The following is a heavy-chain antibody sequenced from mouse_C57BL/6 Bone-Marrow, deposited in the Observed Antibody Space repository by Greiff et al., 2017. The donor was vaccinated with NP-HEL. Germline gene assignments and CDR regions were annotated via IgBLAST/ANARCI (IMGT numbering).Heavy chain of an antibody. D-gene: IGHD1-1*01. J-gene: IGHJ1*03. V-gene: IGHV1-81*01. Sequence: QVQLQQSGAELARPGASVKLSCKASGYTFTSYGISWVKQRTGQGLEWIGEIYPRSGNTYYNEKFKGKATLTADKSSRTAYMELRRLTAEDSAVYFCARGGVVAHRDFDVWGTGTTVTVSS. CDR1: GYTFTSYG. CDR2: IYPRSGNT. CDR3: ARGGVVAHRDFDV.